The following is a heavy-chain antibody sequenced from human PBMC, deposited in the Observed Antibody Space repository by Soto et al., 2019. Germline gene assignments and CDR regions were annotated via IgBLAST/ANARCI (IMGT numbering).Heavy chain of an antibody. CDR1: GGSISSGDYY. D-gene: IGHD3-3*01. CDR3: ARGSITIFGVRGTFDY. CDR2: IYYSGST. J-gene: IGHJ4*02. Sequence: SETLSLTCTVSGGSISSGDYYWSWIRQPPGKGLEWIGYIYYSGSTYYNPSLKSRVTISVDTSKNQFSLKLSSVTAADTAVYYCARGSITIFGVRGTFDYWGQGTLVTVSS. V-gene: IGHV4-30-4*01.